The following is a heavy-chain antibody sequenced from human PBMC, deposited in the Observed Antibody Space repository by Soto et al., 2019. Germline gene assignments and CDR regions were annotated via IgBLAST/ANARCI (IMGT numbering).Heavy chain of an antibody. CDR1: GDSVSSNSVA. Sequence: SPTLSLTCGISGDSVSSNSVAWHWIRQSPSRGLEWLGRTYYRSRWYSDYAISVKSRMTISPDTSKNQFSLQLNSVTPEDTAVYYCVRDNIVAGMDLFDYWGRGTLVTVSS. CDR3: VRDNIVAGMDLFDY. J-gene: IGHJ4*02. V-gene: IGHV6-1*01. D-gene: IGHD5-12*01. CDR2: TYYRSRWYS.